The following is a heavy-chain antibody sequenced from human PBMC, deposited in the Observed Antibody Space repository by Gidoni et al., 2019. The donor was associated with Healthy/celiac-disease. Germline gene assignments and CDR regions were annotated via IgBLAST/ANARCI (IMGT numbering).Heavy chain of an antibody. J-gene: IGHJ4*02. D-gene: IGHD3-10*01. CDR2: IYYSGST. Sequence: QVQLQESGPGLVKPSQPLSLTCTVSGGSISRGGYYWSWIRQHPGKGLEWIGYIYYSGSTYYNPSLKSRVTISVDTSKNQFFLKLSSVTAADTAVYYCARDPGRLQRKDYFDYWGQGTLVTVSS. CDR3: ARDPGRLQRKDYFDY. V-gene: IGHV4-31*03. CDR1: GGSISRGGYY.